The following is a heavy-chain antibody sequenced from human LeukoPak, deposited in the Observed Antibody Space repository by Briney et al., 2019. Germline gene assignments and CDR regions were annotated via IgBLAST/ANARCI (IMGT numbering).Heavy chain of an antibody. CDR1: VFIVSDSH. CDR2: IFGADTT. J-gene: IGHJ4*02. V-gene: IGHV3-53*01. Sequence: PGGSLRLSCAATVFIVSDSHMSWGRQAPGRGPEWVSVIFGADTTFYADSVKGRFTISRDNLQNTVNLQMNSLRDDDAAVYYCARGGEILDYWGQGTQVTVSS. CDR3: ARGGEILDY. D-gene: IGHD3-16*01.